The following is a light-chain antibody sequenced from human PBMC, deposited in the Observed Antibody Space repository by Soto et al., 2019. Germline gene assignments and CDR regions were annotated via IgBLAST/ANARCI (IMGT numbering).Light chain of an antibody. CDR3: ATWDDSLNARGV. Sequence: QSVLTQPPSASGTPGQRVTISCSGSRSNIGNNAVSWYQQFPGTAPKLLIYNNNQRPSGIPARFSGSKSGTSASLAISGLPSEDEDNYYCATWDDSLNARGVFGGGTQLTVL. CDR1: RSNIGNNA. J-gene: IGLJ3*02. CDR2: NNN. V-gene: IGLV1-44*01.